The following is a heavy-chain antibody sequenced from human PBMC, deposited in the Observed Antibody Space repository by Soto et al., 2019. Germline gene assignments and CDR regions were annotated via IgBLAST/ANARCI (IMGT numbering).Heavy chain of an antibody. D-gene: IGHD2-2*01. V-gene: IGHV3-30*18. CDR3: AKDPDQVPAAICWFDP. J-gene: IGHJ5*02. CDR1: GFTFSSYG. Sequence: ESGGGVVQPGRSLRLSCAASGFTFSSYGMHWVRQAPGKGLEWVAVISYDGSNKYYADSVKGRFTISRDNSKNTLYLQMNSLRAEDTAVYYCAKDPDQVPAAICWFDPWGQGTLVTVSS. CDR2: ISYDGSNK.